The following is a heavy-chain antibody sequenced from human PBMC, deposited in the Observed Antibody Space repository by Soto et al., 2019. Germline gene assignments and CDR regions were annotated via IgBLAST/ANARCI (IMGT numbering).Heavy chain of an antibody. CDR1: GGSFSGYY. Sequence: QVQLQQWGAGLLKPSETLSLTCAVYGGSFSGYYWSWIRQPPGKGLEWIGEINHSGSTNYNPSLKSRVTISVDTSKNQSSLKLSSVTAADTAVYYCAMQQSGYDWYYFDYWGQGTLVTVSS. CDR3: AMQQSGYDWYYFDY. CDR2: INHSGST. V-gene: IGHV4-34*01. D-gene: IGHD5-12*01. J-gene: IGHJ4*02.